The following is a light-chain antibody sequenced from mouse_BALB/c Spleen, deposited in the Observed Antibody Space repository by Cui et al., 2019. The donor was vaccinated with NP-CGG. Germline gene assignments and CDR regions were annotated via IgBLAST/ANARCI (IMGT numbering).Light chain of an antibody. Sequence: QAVVTQESALTTSPGKTVTLTCRSSTGAGTTNNYANWVQEKPDHLFTGLIGGTNNRIPGVPARFSGSLIGDKAALTITGAQTEDEAIYFCALWYSNHWVFGGGTKLTVL. CDR3: ALWYSNHWV. CDR2: GTN. J-gene: IGLJ1*01. CDR1: TGAGTTNNY. V-gene: IGLV1*01.